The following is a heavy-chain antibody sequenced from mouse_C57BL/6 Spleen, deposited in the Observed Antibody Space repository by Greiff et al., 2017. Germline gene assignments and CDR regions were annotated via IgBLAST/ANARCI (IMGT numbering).Heavy chain of an antibody. D-gene: IGHD2-3*01. Sequence: QVQLQQPGTELVKPGASVKLSCKASGYTFTSYWMHWVKQRPGQGLEWIGNITPSNGGTNYNEKFKSKATLTVDKSSSTAYMQLSSLTSGDSAVYYCARRILCDGYYLGAMDAWGQGTSVTVSS. CDR2: ITPSNGGT. J-gene: IGHJ4*01. V-gene: IGHV1-53*01. CDR1: GYTFTSYW. CDR3: ARRILCDGYYLGAMDA.